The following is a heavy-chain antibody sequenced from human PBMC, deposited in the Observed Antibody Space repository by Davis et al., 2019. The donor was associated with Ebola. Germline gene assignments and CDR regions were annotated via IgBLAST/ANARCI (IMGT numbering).Heavy chain of an antibody. Sequence: GESLKIPCAASGFTFSSYWMSWVRQAPGKGLEWVANIKQDGSEKYYVDSVKGRFTISRDNAKNSLYLQMNSLRAEDTAVYYCARDQPFVAVANYWGQGTLSPSPQ. V-gene: IGHV3-7*01. J-gene: IGHJ4*02. CDR2: IKQDGSEK. CDR3: ARDQPFVAVANY. CDR1: GFTFSSYW. D-gene: IGHD6-19*01.